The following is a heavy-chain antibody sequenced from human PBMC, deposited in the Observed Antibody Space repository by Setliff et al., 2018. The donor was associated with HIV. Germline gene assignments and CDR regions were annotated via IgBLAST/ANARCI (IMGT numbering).Heavy chain of an antibody. CDR3: ATRQAPRSCYMDV. CDR2: IRGTGGDT. D-gene: IGHD6-6*01. V-gene: IGHV3-23*01. CDR1: GFTFSNSL. Sequence: GGSLRLSCAASGFTFSNSLMTWVRQAPGKGLEWVSSIRGTGGDTYYSDSVKGRFTISRDNSKNTLCLQMDSLRAEDTAVYYCATRQAPRSCYMDVWGKGTTVTVSS. J-gene: IGHJ6*03.